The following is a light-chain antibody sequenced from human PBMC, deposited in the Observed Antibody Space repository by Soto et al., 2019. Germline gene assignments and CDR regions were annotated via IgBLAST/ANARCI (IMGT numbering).Light chain of an antibody. CDR2: DVY. J-gene: IGLJ1*01. V-gene: IGLV2-14*03. CDR1: SSDVGGYNF. Sequence: QSVLTQPGSVSGSPGQSITISCTGTSSDVGGYNFVSWYHQHPGKAPKLMIYDVYNRPSGVSNRFSGSKSGNTASLTLSGLQAEDQAEYSCSSYASTRTLVFGTGTKLTVL. CDR3: SSYASTRTLV.